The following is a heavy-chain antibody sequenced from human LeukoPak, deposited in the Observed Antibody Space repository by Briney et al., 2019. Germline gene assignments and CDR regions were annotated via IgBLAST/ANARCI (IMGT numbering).Heavy chain of an antibody. Sequence: SETLSLTCTVSGGSISPYYWSWIRQPPGKGLEWIGYIYYSGSTNYNPSLKSRVTISVDTSKNQFSLKLSSVTAADTAVYYCARGYSYDYNWFDPWGQGTLVTVSS. D-gene: IGHD5-18*01. CDR3: ARGYSYDYNWFDP. CDR2: IYYSGST. V-gene: IGHV4-59*01. J-gene: IGHJ5*02. CDR1: GGSISPYY.